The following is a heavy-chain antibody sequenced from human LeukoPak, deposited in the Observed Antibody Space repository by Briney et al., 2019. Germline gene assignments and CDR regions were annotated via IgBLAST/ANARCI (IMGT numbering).Heavy chain of an antibody. D-gene: IGHD5-24*01. CDR3: ARDGYNSVPFDY. J-gene: IGHJ4*02. CDR2: IYYSGST. CDR1: GGSISSSSYY. V-gene: IGHV4-39*07. Sequence: PSETLSLTCTISGGSISSSSYYWGWIRQPPGKGLEWIGSIYYSGSTNYNPSLKSRVTISVDTSKNQFSLKLSSVTAADTAVYYCARDGYNSVPFDYWGQGTLVTVSS.